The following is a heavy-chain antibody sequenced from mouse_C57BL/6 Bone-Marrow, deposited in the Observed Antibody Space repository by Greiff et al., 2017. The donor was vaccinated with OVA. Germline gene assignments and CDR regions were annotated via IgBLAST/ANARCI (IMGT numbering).Heavy chain of an antibody. D-gene: IGHD2-3*01. CDR3: AIYDGYLMDY. V-gene: IGHV2-6*01. CDR1: GFSLTSYG. CDR2: IWGVGST. Sequence: VKLVESGPGLVAPSQSLSITCTVSGFSLTSYGVDWVSQSPGKGLEWLGVIWGVGSTNYNSALKSRLSISKDNSKSQVFLKMNSLQTDDTAMYYCAIYDGYLMDYWGQGTSVTVSS. J-gene: IGHJ4*01.